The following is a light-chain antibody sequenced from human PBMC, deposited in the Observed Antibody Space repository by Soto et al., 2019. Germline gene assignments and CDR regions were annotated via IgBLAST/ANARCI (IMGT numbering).Light chain of an antibody. J-gene: IGKJ2*01. V-gene: IGKV4-1*01. CDR1: QTLLYSSNNRNY. CDR3: QQYYSSPPT. CDR2: WAS. Sequence: DIVMTQSPDSLAVFLGERATINCRSSQTLLYSSNNRNYLAWYQQKAGQPPKLLIYWASTRESGVPDRFNGSGSGTDFTLTISGLQAEDVAPYHCQQYYSSPPTFGHGTQLEIK.